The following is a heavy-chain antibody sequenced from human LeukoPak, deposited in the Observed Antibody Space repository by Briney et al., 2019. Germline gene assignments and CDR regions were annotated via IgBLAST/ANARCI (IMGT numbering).Heavy chain of an antibody. D-gene: IGHD5-18*01. V-gene: IGHV4-59*10. Sequence: SETLSLTCAVYGGSFSSYYWSWIRQPAGKGLEWIGRIYTSGSTNYNPSLKSRVTMSVDTSKNQFSLKLSSVTAADTAVYYCARTTEGGYTYDYFYYYYMDVWGKGTTVTISS. CDR3: ARTTEGGYTYDYFYYYYMDV. CDR2: IYTSGST. J-gene: IGHJ6*03. CDR1: GGSFSSYY.